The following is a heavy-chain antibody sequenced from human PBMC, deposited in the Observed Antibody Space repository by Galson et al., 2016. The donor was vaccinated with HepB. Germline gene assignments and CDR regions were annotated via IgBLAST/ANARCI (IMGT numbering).Heavy chain of an antibody. J-gene: IGHJ3*02. Sequence: ETLSLTCTVSGGSMSRYYWNWIRQPAGKGLEWIGRIYTSGSTNYNPSLKSRVTMSVDTSKNQFSLSLNSVTAADTAVYFCARDKSETYLDAFDIWGQGTMVTVSS. CDR3: ARDKSETYLDAFDI. CDR1: GGSMSRYY. V-gene: IGHV4-4*07. CDR2: IYTSGST.